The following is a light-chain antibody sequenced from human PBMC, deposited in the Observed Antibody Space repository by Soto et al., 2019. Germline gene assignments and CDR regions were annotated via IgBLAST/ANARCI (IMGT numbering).Light chain of an antibody. Sequence: DIQMTQSPSSLSASVGDRVIITCRASQGISDQLAWYQQKPAKVPKLLIYAASTVQSGVPSRFSGSGSGTEFTLTISSLQPEDVATSYCKKHKSVTFTFGGGARVEI. V-gene: IGKV1-27*01. CDR3: KKHKSVTFT. CDR2: AAS. CDR1: QGISDQ. J-gene: IGKJ4*01.